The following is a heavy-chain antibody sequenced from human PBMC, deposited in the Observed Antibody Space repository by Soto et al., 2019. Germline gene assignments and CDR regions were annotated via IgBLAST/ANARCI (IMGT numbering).Heavy chain of an antibody. V-gene: IGHV1-69*06. CDR1: GGTFSSYA. D-gene: IGHD3-10*01. J-gene: IGHJ6*02. CDR3: AKIGADLLWYGAGYFYGLDV. CDR2: IIPIFGTA. Sequence: SVKVSCKASGGTFSSYAISWVRQAPGQGLAWMGGIIPIFGTANYAQKFQGRVTITADKSTSTAYMELSSLRSADTAVYYCAKIGADLLWYGAGYFYGLDVWGQGTPVTVSS.